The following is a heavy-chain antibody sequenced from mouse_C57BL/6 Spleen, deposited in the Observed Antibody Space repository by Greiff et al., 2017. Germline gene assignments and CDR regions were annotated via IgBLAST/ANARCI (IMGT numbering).Heavy chain of an antibody. Sequence: QVQLQQSGAELARPGASVKLSCKASGYTFTSYGISWVKQRTGQGLEWIGEIYPRSGNTSYNEKFKGKATLTADKSSSTAYMGLRSLTSEDSAVYFCARRGITTVVAYYFDYWGQGTTLTVSS. V-gene: IGHV1-81*01. CDR3: ARRGITTVVAYYFDY. D-gene: IGHD1-1*01. CDR2: IYPRSGNT. J-gene: IGHJ2*01. CDR1: GYTFTSYG.